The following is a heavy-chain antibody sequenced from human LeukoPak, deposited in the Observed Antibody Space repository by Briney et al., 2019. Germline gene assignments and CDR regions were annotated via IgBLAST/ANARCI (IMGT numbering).Heavy chain of an antibody. V-gene: IGHV3-30*18. D-gene: IGHD2-15*01. CDR3: AKEEVGYCSGGSCYSFNY. CDR1: GFTFSSYN. CDR2: ISYDGSDK. Sequence: GGSLRLSCAASGFTFSSYNIHWVRQAPGKGLEWVAAISYDGSDKYNSDSVKGRFTISRDNSKNTLNLQMNSLRPEDTAVYYCAKEEVGYCSGGSCYSFNYWGQGTLVTVPS. J-gene: IGHJ4*02.